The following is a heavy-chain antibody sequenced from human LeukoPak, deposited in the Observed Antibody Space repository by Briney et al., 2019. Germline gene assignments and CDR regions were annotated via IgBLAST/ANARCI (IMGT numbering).Heavy chain of an antibody. J-gene: IGHJ4*02. Sequence: ASVKVSCKASGYTFTSYAMHWVRPAPGQRLEWMGWINAGNGNTKYSQKFQGRVTITRDTSASTAYMELSSLRSVDTAVYYCARDLERIVVVSLPSDYWGQGTLVSVSS. CDR2: INAGNGNT. CDR3: ARDLERIVVVSLPSDY. CDR1: GYTFTSYA. V-gene: IGHV1-3*01. D-gene: IGHD2-21*01.